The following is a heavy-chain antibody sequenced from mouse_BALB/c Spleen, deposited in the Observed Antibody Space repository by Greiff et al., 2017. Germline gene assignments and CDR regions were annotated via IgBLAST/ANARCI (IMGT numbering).Heavy chain of an antibody. CDR3: ARPPYGNWYFDV. CDR2: INPSTGYT. J-gene: IGHJ1*01. CDR1: GYTFTSYW. V-gene: IGHV1-7*01. Sequence: QVQLKQSGAELAKPGASVKMSCKASGYTFTSYWMHWVKQRPGQGLEWIGYINPSTGYTEYNQKFKDKATLTADKSSSTAYMQLSSLTSEDSAVYYCARPPYGNWYFDVWGAGTTVTVSS. D-gene: IGHD1-1*01.